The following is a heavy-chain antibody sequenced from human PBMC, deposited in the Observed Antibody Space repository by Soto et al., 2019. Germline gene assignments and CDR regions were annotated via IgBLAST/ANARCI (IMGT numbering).Heavy chain of an antibody. CDR1: GYIFIHYY. J-gene: IGHJ4*02. CDR3: ARSLLQGDF. V-gene: IGHV1-46*01. D-gene: IGHD2-21*01. CDR2: INHNGGST. Sequence: QVQLVQSGAEVKKPGASVKVSCKASGYIFIHYYIHWVRQAPGQGLEWMAIINHNGGSTNYAQKIQGTVTVTSDTSTSTVSMAMNSLGSNHTDVYFCARSLLQGDFWGQGTLVTVPS.